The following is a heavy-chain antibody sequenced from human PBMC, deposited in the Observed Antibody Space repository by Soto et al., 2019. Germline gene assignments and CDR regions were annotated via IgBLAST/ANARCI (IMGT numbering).Heavy chain of an antibody. CDR2: IYESGTT. V-gene: IGHV4-30-4*01. D-gene: IGHD5-18*01. CDR1: GGSISSGDYY. J-gene: IGHJ6*02. CDR3: ASSERIQLWLHGMDV. Sequence: QVQLQESGPGLVKPSQTLSLTCTVSGGSISSGDYYWSWIRQPPGKGLEWIGYIYESGTTYYSPPLQSRVTISVDTSKNQFSLRLSSVTAADTAVYYCASSERIQLWLHGMDVWGQGTMVTVSS.